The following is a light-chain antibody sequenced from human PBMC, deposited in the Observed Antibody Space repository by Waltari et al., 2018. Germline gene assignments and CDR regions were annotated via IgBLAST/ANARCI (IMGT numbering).Light chain of an antibody. CDR3: ATRDHNLGV. CDR1: RSNIGFTD. Sequence: QSALPQPPSVSGRPGQTVTISCSGSRSNIGFTDVHWYQKFPGTAPRLLSSATNHRPAAVPDRFSGSKSGTAASLTISGRRSEDEAEYFCATRDHNLGVFGGGNKVTVL. J-gene: IGLJ2*01. V-gene: IGLV1-47*01. CDR2: ATN.